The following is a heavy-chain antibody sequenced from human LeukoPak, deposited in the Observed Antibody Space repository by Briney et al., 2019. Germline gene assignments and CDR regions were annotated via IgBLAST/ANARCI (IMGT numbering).Heavy chain of an antibody. CDR3: ARTGSRASTPPDY. Sequence: ASVKVSCKASTYTFTRYGISWVRQAPGQGLEWMGWISGYNGNTNYAQKLQGRVTMTTDTSTSTAYMELRSLRSDDTAVYYCARTGSRASTPPDYWSQGTLVTVSS. CDR2: ISGYNGNT. D-gene: IGHD2-15*01. J-gene: IGHJ4*02. CDR1: TYTFTRYG. V-gene: IGHV1-18*01.